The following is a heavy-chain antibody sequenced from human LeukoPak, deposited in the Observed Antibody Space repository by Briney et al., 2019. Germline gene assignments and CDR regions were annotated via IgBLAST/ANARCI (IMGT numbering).Heavy chain of an antibody. Sequence: PGGSLRLSCAASGFTFSSYSMNWVRQAPGKGLEWVSYISASSGTIFYADSVKGRFTVSRDNAKNSLYLQMNSLRAEDTGVYYCAREAGSADHWGQGTLVTVSS. CDR1: GFTFSSYS. V-gene: IGHV3-48*01. D-gene: IGHD6-25*01. J-gene: IGHJ4*02. CDR2: ISASSGTI. CDR3: AREAGSADH.